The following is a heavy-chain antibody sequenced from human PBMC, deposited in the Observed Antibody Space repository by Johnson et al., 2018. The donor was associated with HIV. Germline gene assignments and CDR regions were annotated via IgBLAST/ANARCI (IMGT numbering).Heavy chain of an antibody. J-gene: IGHJ3*02. CDR2: ISYDGSNK. Sequence: QMMLVESGGGVVQPGRSLRLSCAASGFTFSSYAMHWVRQAPGKGLEWVAVISYDGSNKYYADSVKGRFTISRDNSKNTLNLQMNSLKTEDTAVYYCTTLGYCSGGSCYSGRGFDIWGQGTMVTVSS. D-gene: IGHD2-15*01. CDR1: GFTFSSYA. V-gene: IGHV3-30*04. CDR3: TTLGYCSGGSCYSGRGFDI.